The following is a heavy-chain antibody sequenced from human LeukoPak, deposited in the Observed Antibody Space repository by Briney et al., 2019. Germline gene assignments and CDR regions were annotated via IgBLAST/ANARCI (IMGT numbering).Heavy chain of an antibody. CDR2: ISSSGSTI. V-gene: IGHV3-48*03. J-gene: IGHJ6*03. CDR1: GFTFSSYE. D-gene: IGHD3-10*01. Sequence: GGSLRLSCAASGFTFSSYEMNWVRQAPGKGLEWVSYISSSGSTIYYADSVKGRFTISRDNAKNSLYLQMNSLRAEDTAVYYCARVSWSHYGSGSYYLSYYYYYYMDVWGKGTTVTVSS. CDR3: ARVSWSHYGSGSYYLSYYYYYYMDV.